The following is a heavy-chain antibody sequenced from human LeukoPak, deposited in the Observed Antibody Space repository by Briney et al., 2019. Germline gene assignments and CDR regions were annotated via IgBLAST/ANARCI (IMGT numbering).Heavy chain of an antibody. Sequence: SETLSLTCTVSGGSISSGGYYWSWIRQHPGKGLEWIGYIYYSGSTYYNPSLKSRVTISVDTSKNQFSLKLSSVTAADTAVYYWARESRPQKGGFFVIWGKGTMVTVFS. J-gene: IGHJ3*02. CDR3: ARESRPQKGGFFVI. D-gene: IGHD2-15*01. CDR2: IYYSGST. CDR1: GGSISSGGYY. V-gene: IGHV4-31*02.